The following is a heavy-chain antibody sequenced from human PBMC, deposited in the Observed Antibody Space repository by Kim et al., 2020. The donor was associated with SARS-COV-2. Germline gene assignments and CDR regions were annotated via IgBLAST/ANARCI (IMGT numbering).Heavy chain of an antibody. Sequence: ASVKVSCKASGYTFTSYGISWVRQAPGQGLEWMGWIGAYNGNTNYAQKLQGRVTMTTDTSTSTAYMELRSLRSDDTAVYYCAREGGITIFGVVIPNNYYYYGMDVWGQGTTVTVSS. CDR2: IGAYNGNT. CDR3: AREGGITIFGVVIPNNYYYYGMDV. CDR1: GYTFTSYG. J-gene: IGHJ6*02. D-gene: IGHD3-3*01. V-gene: IGHV1-18*01.